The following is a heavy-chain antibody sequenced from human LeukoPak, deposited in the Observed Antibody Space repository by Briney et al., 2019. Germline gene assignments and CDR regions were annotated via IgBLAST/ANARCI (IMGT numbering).Heavy chain of an antibody. CDR1: GFTFSSYG. CDR2: ISGSSSTI. Sequence: GGSLRLSCAASGFTFSSYGMNWVRQAPGKGLEWVSYISGSSSTIYYADSVKGRFTISRDSAKNSLYLQMNSLRAEDTAVYYCARDRSSGWPGIFDYWGQGTLVTVSS. D-gene: IGHD6-19*01. CDR3: ARDRSSGWPGIFDY. V-gene: IGHV3-48*01. J-gene: IGHJ4*02.